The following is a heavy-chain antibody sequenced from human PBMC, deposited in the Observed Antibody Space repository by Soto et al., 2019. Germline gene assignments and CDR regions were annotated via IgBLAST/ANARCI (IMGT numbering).Heavy chain of an antibody. CDR2: IYYSGST. CDR1: GGTIISFG. V-gene: IGHV4-59*01. D-gene: IGHD5-18*01. J-gene: IGHJ3*02. CDR3: ARDSVGYSYGYGLFSAFEI. Sequence: SETRSLTCTVSGGTIISFGGSWIRQQPGKGLEWIGYIYYSGSTNYNPSLKSRVTISVDTSKNQFSLKLSSVTAADTAVYYCARDSVGYSYGYGLFSAFEIWVQGTIVTV.